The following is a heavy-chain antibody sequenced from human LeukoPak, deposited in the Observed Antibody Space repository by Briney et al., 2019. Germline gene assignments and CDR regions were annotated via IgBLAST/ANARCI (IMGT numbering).Heavy chain of an antibody. V-gene: IGHV1-2*02. J-gene: IGHJ5*02. CDR1: GYTFTSYG. CDR2: INPNSGGT. D-gene: IGHD6-13*01. Sequence: ASVKVSCKASGYTFTSYGISWVRQAPGQGLEWMGWINPNSGGTNYAQKFQGRVTMTRDTSISTAYVELSRLRSDDTAVYYCARDLAGAGTAWGQGTLVTVSS. CDR3: ARDLAGAGTA.